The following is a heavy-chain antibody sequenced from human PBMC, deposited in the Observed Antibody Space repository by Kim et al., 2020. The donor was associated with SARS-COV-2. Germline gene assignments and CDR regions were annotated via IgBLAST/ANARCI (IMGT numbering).Heavy chain of an antibody. J-gene: IGHJ4*02. CDR2: MRYDGNEK. Sequence: GGSLRLSCAASGFSVSEYGIHWVRQAPGQGLEWVAVMRYDGNEKYYAESVKGRFTMSKDNAKNTLFLHMSSLRGDDTAIYYCARDRRFPNREEYYFDYWGQGTLVTVSS. V-gene: IGHV3-33*01. CDR3: ARDRRFPNREEYYFDY. D-gene: IGHD2-21*01. CDR1: GFSVSEYG.